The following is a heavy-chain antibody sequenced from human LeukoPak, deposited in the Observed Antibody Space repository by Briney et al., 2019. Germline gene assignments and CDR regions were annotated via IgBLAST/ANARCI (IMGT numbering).Heavy chain of an antibody. CDR3: ARTRYCSGGSCFYFDY. CDR2: INHSGST. CDR1: GGSFSGYY. V-gene: IGHV4-34*01. J-gene: IGHJ4*02. Sequence: PSETLSHTCAGYGGSFSGYYWSWIRPPPGKGLEWIGEINHSGSTNYNPSLKSRVTISVDTSKHQFSLKLSSVTAADTAVYYCARTRYCSGGSCFYFDYWGQGTLVTVSS. D-gene: IGHD2-15*01.